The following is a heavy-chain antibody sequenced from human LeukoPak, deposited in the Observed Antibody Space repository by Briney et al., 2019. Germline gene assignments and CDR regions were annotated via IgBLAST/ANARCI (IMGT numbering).Heavy chain of an antibody. CDR3: AKGSGYSSKTNWFDP. D-gene: IGHD6-13*01. V-gene: IGHV3-23*01. Sequence: GGTLRLSCAASGFTFSSYGMSWVRQAPGKGLEWVSAISGSGSSTYYAASVKGRFTISRDNSKNTLYLQMNSLRTEDTAVYYCAKGSGYSSKTNWFDPWGQGTLVTVSS. J-gene: IGHJ5*02. CDR1: GFTFSSYG. CDR2: ISGSGSST.